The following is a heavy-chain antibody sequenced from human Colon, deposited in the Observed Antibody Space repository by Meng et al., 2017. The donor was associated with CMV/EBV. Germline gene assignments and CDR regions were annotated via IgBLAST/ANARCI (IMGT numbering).Heavy chain of an antibody. CDR1: GFIFNDYW. J-gene: IGHJ4*02. CDR3: AREDYHFGSGSLFDY. D-gene: IGHD3-10*01. Sequence: GGSLRLSCASSGFIFNDYWMSWVRQAPGKGVEWVANIKYDGSEKYYGDSVRGRFTISRDNSKNSLFLQIDSLRAEDTAVYFCAREDYHFGSGSLFDYWGQGALVTVSS. V-gene: IGHV3-7*01. CDR2: IKYDGSEK.